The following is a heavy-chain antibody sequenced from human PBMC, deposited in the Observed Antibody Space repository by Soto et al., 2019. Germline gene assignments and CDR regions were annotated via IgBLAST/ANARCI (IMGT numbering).Heavy chain of an antibody. CDR1: GFTFSSYA. Sequence: GGSLRLSCAASGFTFSSYAMHWVRQAPGKGLEWVAVISYDGSNKYYADSVKGRFTISRDNSKNTLYLQMNSLRAEDTAVYYCARANSLAVAGLWKYYYYGMDVWGQGTTVTVSS. D-gene: IGHD6-19*01. V-gene: IGHV3-30-3*01. J-gene: IGHJ6*02. CDR3: ARANSLAVAGLWKYYYYGMDV. CDR2: ISYDGSNK.